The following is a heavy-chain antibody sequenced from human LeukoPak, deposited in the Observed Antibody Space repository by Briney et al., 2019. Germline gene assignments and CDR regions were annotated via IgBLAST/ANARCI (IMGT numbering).Heavy chain of an antibody. V-gene: IGHV1-2*02. J-gene: IGHJ4*02. D-gene: IGHD6-19*01. Sequence: ASVKVSCKASGYTFTGYYMHWVRQAPGQGLEWMGWINPNGGGTNYAQKFQGRVTMTRDTSISTAYMELSRLRSDDTAVYYCARVSRQWLEALDYWGQGTLVTVSS. CDR2: INPNGGGT. CDR1: GYTFTGYY. CDR3: ARVSRQWLEALDY.